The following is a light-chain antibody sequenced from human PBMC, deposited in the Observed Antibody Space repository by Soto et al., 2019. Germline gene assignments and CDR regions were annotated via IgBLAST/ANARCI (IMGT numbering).Light chain of an antibody. J-gene: IGKJ5*01. V-gene: IGKV3-20*01. Sequence: EILLTQSPGTLSLSPGERATLSCRASQSVSSSYLAWYQQKPGQAPRLLIYAASIRATDIPDRFSGSGSGTDFTLTISRLEPEDFAVFYCQQYGSSSITFGQGTRLEIK. CDR2: AAS. CDR1: QSVSSSY. CDR3: QQYGSSSIT.